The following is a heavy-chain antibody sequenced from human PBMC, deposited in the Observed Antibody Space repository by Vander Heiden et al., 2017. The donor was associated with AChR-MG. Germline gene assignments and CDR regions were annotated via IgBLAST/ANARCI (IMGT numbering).Heavy chain of an antibody. CDR2: IYWNDDK. CDR1: GFSLSTSGVG. Sequence: QITLKESGPTLVKPTQTLTLTCTFSGFSLSTSGVGVGWIRQPPGKALEWLALIYWNDDKRYSPSLKSRLTITKDTSKNQVVLTMTNMDPVDTATYYCAHSPYSSSSHGGNWFDPWGQGTLVTVSS. CDR3: AHSPYSSSSHGGNWFDP. V-gene: IGHV2-5*01. D-gene: IGHD6-6*01. J-gene: IGHJ5*02.